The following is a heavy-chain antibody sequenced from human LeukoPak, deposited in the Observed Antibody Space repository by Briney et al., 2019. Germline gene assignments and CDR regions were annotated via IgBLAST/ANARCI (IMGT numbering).Heavy chain of an antibody. Sequence: PGGSLRLSCSASGFTFSSYAMHWVRQAPGKGLEYVSFMSSNGDSTYYADSVKGRFTISRDNSKNTLYLQMSSLRTEDTAVYFCAREYYSGNYYVFDYWGQGTLVTVSS. J-gene: IGHJ4*02. V-gene: IGHV3-64D*06. D-gene: IGHD1-26*01. CDR1: GFTFSSYA. CDR2: MSSNGDST. CDR3: AREYYSGNYYVFDY.